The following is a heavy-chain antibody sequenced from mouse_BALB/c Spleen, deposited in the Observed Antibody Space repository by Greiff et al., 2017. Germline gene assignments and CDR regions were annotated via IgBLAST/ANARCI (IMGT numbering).Heavy chain of an antibody. D-gene: IGHD2-10*02. Sequence: EVKLQESGPELVKPGASVKVSCKASGYAFTSYNMYWVKQSHGKSLEWIGYIDPYNGGTSYNQKFKGKATLTVDKSSSTAYMHLNSLTSEDSAVYYCASQYGNYGWFAYWGQGTLVTVSA. CDR3: ASQYGNYGWFAY. J-gene: IGHJ3*01. V-gene: IGHV1S135*01. CDR1: GYAFTSYN. CDR2: IDPYNGGT.